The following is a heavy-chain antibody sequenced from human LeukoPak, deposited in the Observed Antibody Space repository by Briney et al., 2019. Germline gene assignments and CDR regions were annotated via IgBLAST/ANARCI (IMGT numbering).Heavy chain of an antibody. CDR1: GGTFSSYA. J-gene: IGHJ4*02. CDR2: IIPIFGTA. CDR3: ARSDYGDYYDYFDY. Sequence: SVKVSCKASGGTFSSYAISWVRQAPGQGLEWMGGIIPIFGTANYAQKFQGRVTITADESTSTAYMELSSLRSEDTAVYYCARSDYGDYYDYFDYWGQGALVTVSS. V-gene: IGHV1-69*13. D-gene: IGHD4-17*01.